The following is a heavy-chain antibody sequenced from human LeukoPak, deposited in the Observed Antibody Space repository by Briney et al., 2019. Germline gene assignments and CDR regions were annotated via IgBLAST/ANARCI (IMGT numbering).Heavy chain of an antibody. J-gene: IGHJ4*02. CDR1: GFTVSSNY. D-gene: IGHD3-10*01. V-gene: IGHV3-53*05. CDR3: ARDALLWFGELFGGYLDY. Sequence: GGSLRLSCAASGFTVSSNYMSWVRQAPGKGLEWVSVIYSGGSTYYADSVKGRFTISRDNSKNTLYLQMNSLRAEDTAVYYCARDALLWFGELFGGYLDYWGQGTLVTASS. CDR2: IYSGGST.